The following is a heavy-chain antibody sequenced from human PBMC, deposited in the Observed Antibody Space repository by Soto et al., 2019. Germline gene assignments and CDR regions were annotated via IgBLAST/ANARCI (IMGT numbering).Heavy chain of an antibody. CDR1: GYTFTNYA. J-gene: IGHJ4*02. CDR2: INAGNGNT. CDR3: ARDYDYIWGTYRNYLEY. D-gene: IGHD3-16*02. V-gene: IGHV1-3*01. Sequence: QVQLVQSGAEVKKPGASVKVSCKASGYTFTNYAIHWVRQAPGQSLEWMGWINAGNGNTKYSQKFQGRGTITRDTSGSTGFMELSSLGSEDTAVYYCARDYDYIWGTYRNYLEYWGQGTLVTVSS.